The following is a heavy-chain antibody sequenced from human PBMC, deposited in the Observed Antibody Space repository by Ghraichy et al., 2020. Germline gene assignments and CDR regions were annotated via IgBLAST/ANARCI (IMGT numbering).Heavy chain of an antibody. CDR3: VKDSGDYVYIWKRDRFGSFDS. D-gene: IGHD3-16*01. Sequence: GESLNISCAASGFTFSSFAMSWVRQAPGKGLEWVSGISGNGVRIYYAESVKGRFTISRDNSKNTFYLQMDSLTAEDTAVYYCVKDSGDYVYIWKRDRFGSFDSWGQGTVVTVSS. CDR2: ISGNGVRI. J-gene: IGHJ3*02. CDR1: GFTFSSFA. V-gene: IGHV3-23*01.